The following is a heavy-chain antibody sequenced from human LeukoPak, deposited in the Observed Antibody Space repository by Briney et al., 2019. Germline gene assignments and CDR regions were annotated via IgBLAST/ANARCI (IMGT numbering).Heavy chain of an antibody. CDR3: ARDYSYGYRGRYFDC. D-gene: IGHD5-18*01. J-gene: IGHJ4*02. V-gene: IGHV4-39*07. CDR1: GGSISSSSYY. Sequence: PSETLSLTCTVSGGSISSSSYYWGWIRQPPGKGLEWIGSIYYSGSTYYNPSLKSRVIISVDTSKNQFSLKLSSVTAADTAVYYCARDYSYGYRGRYFDCWGQGTLVTVSS. CDR2: IYYSGST.